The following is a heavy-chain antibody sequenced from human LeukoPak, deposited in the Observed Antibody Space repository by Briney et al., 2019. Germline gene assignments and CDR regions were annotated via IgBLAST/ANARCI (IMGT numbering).Heavy chain of an antibody. CDR3: ARLAVAGPGAFDI. CDR1: GYTFTGYY. D-gene: IGHD6-19*01. Sequence: ASVKVSCKASGYTFTGYYMHWVRQAPGQGLEWMGWINPNSGGTNYAQKFQGRVTMTRDTSISTAYMELSRLRSEDTAVYYCARLAVAGPGAFDIWGQGTMVTVSS. CDR2: INPNSGGT. V-gene: IGHV1-2*02. J-gene: IGHJ3*02.